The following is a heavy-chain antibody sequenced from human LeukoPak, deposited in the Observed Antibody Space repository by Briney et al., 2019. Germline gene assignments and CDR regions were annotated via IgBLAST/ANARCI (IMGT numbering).Heavy chain of an antibody. J-gene: IGHJ3*02. D-gene: IGHD2-2*01. CDR1: GYTFTDYY. V-gene: IGHV1-69-2*01. CDR3: ARVDKADCSSTSCPFDI. CDR2: VDPEDGET. Sequence: GATVKISCKVSGYTFTDYYMHWVQQAPGKGLEWMGLVDPEDGETIYAEKFQGRVTITADTSTDTAYMELSSLRSEDTAVYYCARVDKADCSSTSCPFDIWGQGTMVTVSS.